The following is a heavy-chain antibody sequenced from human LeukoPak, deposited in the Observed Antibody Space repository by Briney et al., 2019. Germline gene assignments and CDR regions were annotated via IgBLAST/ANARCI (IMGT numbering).Heavy chain of an antibody. J-gene: IGHJ5*02. CDR1: GGTFSSYA. D-gene: IGHD3-10*01. CDR3: ARAGYSYYGSGSYFLP. V-gene: IGHV1-69*01. CDR2: IIPIFGTA. Sequence: GASVKVSCKASGGTFSSYAISWVRQAPGQGLEWMGGIIPIFGTANYAQKFQGRVTITADESTSTAYMELSSLRSEDTAVYYCARAGYSYYGSGSYFLPWGQGTLVTVSS.